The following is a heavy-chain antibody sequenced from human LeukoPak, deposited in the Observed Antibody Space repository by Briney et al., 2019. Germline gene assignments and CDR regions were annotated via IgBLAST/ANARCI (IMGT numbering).Heavy chain of an antibody. CDR1: GRSVSSDIYY. CDR3: ARRDSGGLDY. V-gene: IGHV4-61*01. D-gene: IGHD3-10*01. J-gene: IGHJ4*02. Sequence: SATLSLTCTVSGRSVSSDIYYWSWIRQPPGRGLEWIGYIYSTGSATYNPSLESRVTISVDTAKNQISLKLSSVTAADTAVYYCARRDSGGLDYWGQGTLVTVSS. CDR2: IYSTGSA.